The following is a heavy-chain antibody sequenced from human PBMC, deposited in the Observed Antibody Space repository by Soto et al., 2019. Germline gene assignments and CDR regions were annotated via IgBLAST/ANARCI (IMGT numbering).Heavy chain of an antibody. V-gene: IGHV4-59*01. D-gene: IGHD3-16*01. J-gene: IGHJ4*02. CDR1: GGSINSDY. CDR3: ASMRGLGEISPYFDN. Sequence: QVQLHESGPGLLKPSETLSLTCTVSGGSINSDYWTWIRQPPGKGLDWIAYISYSGKTNYNPSLKSRVHISIDLSKNQFSLKLCSVIAADTAVYSCASMRGLGEISPYFDNWGQGILVTVSS. CDR2: ISYSGKT.